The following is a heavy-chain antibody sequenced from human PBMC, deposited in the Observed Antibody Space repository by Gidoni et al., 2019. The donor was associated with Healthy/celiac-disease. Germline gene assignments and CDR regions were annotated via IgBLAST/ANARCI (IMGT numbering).Heavy chain of an antibody. Sequence: QVQLVESGGGVVQPGRSLRLSCAASGFTFRRYGMHWVRQVPGKGLEWVAGIWYDGSNKYYADSVKGRFTISRDNSKNTLYLQMNSLRAEDTAVYYCARDSWGRSYFRPTYFDYWGQGTLVTVSS. V-gene: IGHV3-33*01. CDR1: GFTFRRYG. D-gene: IGHD3-16*01. CDR2: IWYDGSNK. J-gene: IGHJ4*02. CDR3: ARDSWGRSYFRPTYFDY.